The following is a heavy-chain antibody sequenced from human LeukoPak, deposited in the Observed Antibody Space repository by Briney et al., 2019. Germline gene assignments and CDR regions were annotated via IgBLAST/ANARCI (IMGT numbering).Heavy chain of an antibody. CDR3: VRNLAVAGTCFDS. J-gene: IGHJ4*02. D-gene: IGHD6-19*01. CDR1: GFTFSSYA. Sequence: GGSLRLSCAASGFTFSSYAMSWVRQVPGTGLEWVANIKQDGSDRNYVTSVRGRFTISRDNAESSLYLQMNSLRAEDTAVYYCVRNLAVAGTCFDSWGQGTLVTVSS. V-gene: IGHV3-7*03. CDR2: IKQDGSDR.